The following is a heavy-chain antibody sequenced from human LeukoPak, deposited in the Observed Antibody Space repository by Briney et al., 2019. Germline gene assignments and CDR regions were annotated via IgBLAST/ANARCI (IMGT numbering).Heavy chain of an antibody. Sequence: GSSVKVSCKASGGTFSSYAISWVRQAPGQGLEWMGRIIPILGIANYAQKFQGRVTITADKSTSTAYMELSSLRSEDTAVYYCARAGWADAFDIWGQGTMVTVSS. D-gene: IGHD1-26*01. J-gene: IGHJ3*02. V-gene: IGHV1-69*04. CDR1: GGTFSSYA. CDR3: ARAGWADAFDI. CDR2: IIPILGIA.